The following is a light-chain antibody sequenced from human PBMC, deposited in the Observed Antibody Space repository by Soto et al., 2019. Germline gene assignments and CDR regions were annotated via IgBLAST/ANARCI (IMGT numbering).Light chain of an antibody. V-gene: IGKV3-15*01. CDR3: QQYNKWPQT. CDR1: LGISIN. J-gene: IGKJ1*01. CDR2: GAS. Sequence: EIVMTQSPATLSVSPGERVTLSCRASLGISINLAWYQQRPGQAPRLLIYGASTRATGVPTRFSGRGSGTEFTLTISSLQSEDLAVYHCQQYNKWPQTFGQGTKVETK.